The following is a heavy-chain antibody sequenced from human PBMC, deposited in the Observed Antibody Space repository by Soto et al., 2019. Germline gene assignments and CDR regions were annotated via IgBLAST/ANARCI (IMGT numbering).Heavy chain of an antibody. J-gene: IGHJ5*02. CDR3: VRAVPSLYNNSAGAWFDP. V-gene: IGHV1-2*02. CDR1: GYTFTGYH. D-gene: IGHD6-25*01. CDR2: FKPFNGVT. Sequence: ASVKVSCKASGYTFTGYHLHWIRQAPGQGLEWMGSFKPFNGVTNLAQKFQGRVTLTRDASNNTAYMELSRLRSDDMAIYFCVRAVPSLYNNSAGAWFDPWGQVTLVTVSS.